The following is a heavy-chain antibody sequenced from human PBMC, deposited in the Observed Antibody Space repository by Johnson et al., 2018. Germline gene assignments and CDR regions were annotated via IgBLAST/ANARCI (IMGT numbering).Heavy chain of an antibody. Sequence: QVQLQESGPGLVKPSETLSLTCTVSGGSISGSNYYWGWIRQPPGKGLECIGSIYYSGSTYYNPSLKSRVTISVDPSKNQFSLKLSSVTAADTAVYYCSRPYESPIFDIWGQGTMVTVSS. V-gene: IGHV4-39*01. J-gene: IGHJ3*02. D-gene: IGHD5-12*01. CDR1: GGSISGSNYY. CDR3: SRPYESPIFDI. CDR2: IYYSGST.